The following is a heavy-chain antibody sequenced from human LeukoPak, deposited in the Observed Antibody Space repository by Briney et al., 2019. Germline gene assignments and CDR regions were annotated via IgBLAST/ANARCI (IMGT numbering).Heavy chain of an antibody. V-gene: IGHV1-46*03. CDR3: ASGYNRDY. Sequence: EASVKVSCKASGYTFTNYYMHWVRQAPGQGLEWMGIINPSGGSTSYAQKFQGRVTTTRDTSTSTVYMYLSSLRSEDTAVYFCASGYNRDYWGQGTLVTVSS. CDR1: GYTFTNYY. J-gene: IGHJ4*02. CDR2: INPSGGST. D-gene: IGHD5-24*01.